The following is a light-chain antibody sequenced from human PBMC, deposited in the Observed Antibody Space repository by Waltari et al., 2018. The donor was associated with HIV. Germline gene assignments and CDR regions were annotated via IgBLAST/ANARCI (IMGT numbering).Light chain of an antibody. V-gene: IGLV2-14*01. CDR2: EVR. CDR1: SSDVGGYNY. J-gene: IGLJ2*01. CDR3: SSYTSSSTLA. Sequence: QSALTQPASVSGSPGQSITISCTGTSSDVGGYNYVSWYQQHPGKAPKLMIYEVRNRPSVVSNRFSGSKSGNTASLTISGLQAEDEADYYCSSYTSSSTLAFGGGTKLTVL.